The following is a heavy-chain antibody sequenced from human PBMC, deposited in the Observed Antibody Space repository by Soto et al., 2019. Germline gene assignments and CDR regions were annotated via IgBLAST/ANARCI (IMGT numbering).Heavy chain of an antibody. D-gene: IGHD3-3*01. CDR3: AKDLDTTIFGVVPHIFQH. CDR2: ISGSGGST. CDR1: VFTFSSYA. J-gene: IGHJ1*01. Sequence: HHGGSLRLSCAASVFTFSSYAMSWVRQAPGKGLEWVSAISGSGGSTYYADSVKGRFTISRDNSKNTLYLQMNSLRAEDTAVYYCAKDLDTTIFGVVPHIFQHWGQGTLVTVSS. V-gene: IGHV3-23*01.